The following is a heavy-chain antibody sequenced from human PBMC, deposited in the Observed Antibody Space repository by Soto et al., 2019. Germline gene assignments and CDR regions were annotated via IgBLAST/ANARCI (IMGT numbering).Heavy chain of an antibody. CDR1: GYTFTSYA. CDR2: INAGNGNT. Sequence: SVKVSCKASGYTFTSYAMHWVRQAPGQRLEWMGWINAGNGNTKYSQKFQGRVTITRDTSASTAYMELSSLRSEDTAVYYCARGNHRWLQLWYFDLWGRGTLVTVSS. CDR3: ARGNHRWLQLWYFDL. V-gene: IGHV1-3*01. J-gene: IGHJ2*01. D-gene: IGHD5-12*01.